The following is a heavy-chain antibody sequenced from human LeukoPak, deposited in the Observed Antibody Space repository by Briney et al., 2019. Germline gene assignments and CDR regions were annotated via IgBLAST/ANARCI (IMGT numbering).Heavy chain of an antibody. CDR2: IYYSGST. V-gene: IGHV4-31*03. D-gene: IGHD3-16*01. CDR1: GGSISSGAYY. J-gene: IGHJ3*02. CDR3: AWLKDAFHI. Sequence: SQTLSLTCTVSGGSISSGAYYWSWIRQHPGKGLEWIAYIYYSGSTYYNPSLKSRVTISADTSKDQFFLNLTSLTAADTAVYYCAWLKDAFHIWGQGTMVTVSS.